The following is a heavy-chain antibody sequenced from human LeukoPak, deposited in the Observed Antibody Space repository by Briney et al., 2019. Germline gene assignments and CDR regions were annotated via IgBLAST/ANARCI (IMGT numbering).Heavy chain of an antibody. CDR2: TWYDGSSK. Sequence: PGRSLRLSCAAPGFMFSSYGMQWVRQAPGKGLEWVEVTWYDGSSKYYADSVKGRFTISRDNSKNTLYLQMNSLRVDDTAAYYCAKRDSSGDYPYYFESWGQGTLVTVSS. CDR3: AKRDSSGDYPYYFES. J-gene: IGHJ4*02. CDR1: GFMFSSYG. V-gene: IGHV3-33*06. D-gene: IGHD3-3*01.